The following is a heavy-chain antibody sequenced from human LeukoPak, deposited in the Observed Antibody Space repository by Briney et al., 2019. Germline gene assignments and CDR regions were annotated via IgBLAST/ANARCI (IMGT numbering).Heavy chain of an antibody. Sequence: SVKVSCKASGDSFGRYGISWVRQAPGQGLEWMGRIIPLVDVANYAQRFQGKVTITADRFTSTAYMELTSLTSDDTAVYYCTRDMSPPEVLVTSDYGMDVWGRGTTVIVSS. CDR1: GDSFGRYG. D-gene: IGHD2-8*02. CDR3: TRDMSPPEVLVTSDYGMDV. CDR2: IIPLVDVA. J-gene: IGHJ6*02. V-gene: IGHV1-69*04.